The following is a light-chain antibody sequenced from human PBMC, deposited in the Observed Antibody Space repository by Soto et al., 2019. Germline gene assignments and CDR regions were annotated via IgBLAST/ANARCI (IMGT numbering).Light chain of an antibody. CDR3: QHYISYPEA. V-gene: IGKV1-5*01. J-gene: IGKJ1*01. CDR1: QVISCL. CDR2: DAS. Sequence: DIHMTQPPSTLSANVGDRVAVTFRTRQVISCLLAWYQQKPGKAPRLLIYDASTIESGIPSRFIGSGSGTEFTLTISGLQPEDFAVYYCQHYISYPEAFGQGTKVDIK.